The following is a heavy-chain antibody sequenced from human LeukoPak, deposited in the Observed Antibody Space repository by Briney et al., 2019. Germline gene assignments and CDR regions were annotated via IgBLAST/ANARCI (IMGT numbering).Heavy chain of an antibody. V-gene: IGHV3-7*01. CDR2: IKQDGTEK. Sequence: GGSLRLSCAASGFTFSNYWMSWVRQAPGKGLEWVANIKQDGTEKHYVDSVKGRFTISRDNAKNSLYLQMNSLRAEDTAVYYCAREAPWYCSGGSCYADITGTPGPFDYWGQGTLVTVSS. CDR3: AREAPWYCSGGSCYADITGTPGPFDY. J-gene: IGHJ4*02. CDR1: GFTFSNYW. D-gene: IGHD2-15*01.